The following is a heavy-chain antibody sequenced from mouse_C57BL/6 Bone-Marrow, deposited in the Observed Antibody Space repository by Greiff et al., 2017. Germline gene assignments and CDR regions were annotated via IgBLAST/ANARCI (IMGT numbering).Heavy chain of an antibody. J-gene: IGHJ2*01. CDR1: GYSITSGYY. Sequence: EVQLQESGPGLVKPSQSLSLTCSVTGYSITSGYYWNWIRQFPGNKLEWMGYISYDGSNNYNASLKNRISITRDPSKNQFFLKLNSVTTEDTATYYCARGATTVVAPYYFDYWGQGTTLTVSS. V-gene: IGHV3-6*01. CDR3: ARGATTVVAPYYFDY. CDR2: ISYDGSN. D-gene: IGHD1-1*01.